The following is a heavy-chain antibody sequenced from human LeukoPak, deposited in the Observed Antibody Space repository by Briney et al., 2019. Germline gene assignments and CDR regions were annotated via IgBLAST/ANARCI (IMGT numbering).Heavy chain of an antibody. CDR2: ISSSSSYI. J-gene: IGHJ4*02. CDR1: GFTFSSYS. Sequence: PGGSLRLSCAASGFTFSSYSMNWVRQAPGKGLEWVSSISSSSSYIYYADSVKGRFTISRDNAKNSLYLQMNSLRAEDTAVYYCARSRSDLSNYVPNDYWGQGTLVTVSS. CDR3: ARSRSDLSNYVPNDY. D-gene: IGHD4-11*01. V-gene: IGHV3-21*01.